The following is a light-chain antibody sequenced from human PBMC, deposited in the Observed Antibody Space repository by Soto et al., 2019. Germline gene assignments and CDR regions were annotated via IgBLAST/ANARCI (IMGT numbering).Light chain of an antibody. Sequence: QSALTQPPSASGSPGQSVTICCTGTSSDVGGYNFVSWYQQHPGKAPKFMIYEVSKRPSGVPDRFSGSKSRNTASLTVSGLQAEDEADYYCSSYAGGIKWVFGGGTKVTVL. CDR2: EVS. V-gene: IGLV2-8*01. CDR1: SSDVGGYNF. J-gene: IGLJ3*02. CDR3: SSYAGGIKWV.